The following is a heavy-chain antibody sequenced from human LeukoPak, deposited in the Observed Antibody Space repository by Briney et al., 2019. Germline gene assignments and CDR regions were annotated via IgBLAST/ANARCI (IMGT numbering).Heavy chain of an antibody. CDR3: AGGLLEAQGWLQWLGTVYSMDV. Sequence: GGSLRLSCVASGFNFSDYYMNWIRQTPGKGLEWISYMSSRSGIIYYADSKGRFTISRDNARNSLYLQMNSLRVDDTAVYYCAGGLLEAQGWLQWLGTVYSMDVWGQGTPVAVSS. D-gene: IGHD5-24*01. CDR1: GFNFSDYY. CDR2: MSSRSGII. V-gene: IGHV3-11*01. J-gene: IGHJ6*02.